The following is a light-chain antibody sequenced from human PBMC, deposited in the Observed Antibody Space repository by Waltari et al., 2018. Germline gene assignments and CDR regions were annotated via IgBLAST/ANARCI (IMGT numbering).Light chain of an antibody. CDR1: KLGDKY. CDR3: QAWDSSPL. CDR2: QDK. Sequence: SYELTQPPSVSVSPGQTASITRSGDKLGDKYACWYQQKPGQSPVLVSHQDKKRPSGIPERFSGSNSGNTATLTISGTQAMDEADYYCQAWDSSPLFGGGTKLTVL. V-gene: IGLV3-1*01. J-gene: IGLJ2*01.